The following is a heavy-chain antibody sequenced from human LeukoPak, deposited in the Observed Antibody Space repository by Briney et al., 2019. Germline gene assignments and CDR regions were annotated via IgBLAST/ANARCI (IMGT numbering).Heavy chain of an antibody. D-gene: IGHD3-22*01. CDR3: ARVRDYYDSSGWNDWFDP. Sequence: GASVKVSCKASGYTFTSYGISWVRQAPGQGLEWMGWISAYNGNTNHAQKLQGRVTMTTDTSTSTAYMELRSLRSDDTAVYYCARVRDYYDSSGWNDWFDPWGQGTLVTVSS. CDR1: GYTFTSYG. CDR2: ISAYNGNT. J-gene: IGHJ5*02. V-gene: IGHV1-18*01.